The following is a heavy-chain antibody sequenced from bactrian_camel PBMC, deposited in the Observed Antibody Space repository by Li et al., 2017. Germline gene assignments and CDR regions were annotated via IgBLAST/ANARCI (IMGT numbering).Heavy chain of an antibody. J-gene: IGHJ4*01. V-gene: IGHV3-3*01. CDR1: GITEGTNC. Sequence: HVQLVESGGGSVQAGGSLSLSCEVSGITEGTNCIGWFRRAPGKEREGVAAIMILGATTYYADSVKGRFTISQGNAKNMVYLQVNSVKAEDTAMYYCAAGWSFGVGTLLRRHYNYWGQGTQVTVS. CDR2: IMILGATT. CDR3: AAGWSFGVGTLLRRHYNY. D-gene: IGHD2*01.